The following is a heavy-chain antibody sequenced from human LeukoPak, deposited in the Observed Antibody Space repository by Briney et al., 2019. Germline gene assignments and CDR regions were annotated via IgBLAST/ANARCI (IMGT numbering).Heavy chain of an antibody. J-gene: IGHJ4*02. CDR1: GFNFSSFV. V-gene: IGHV3-23*01. D-gene: IGHD3-16*01. CDR3: AKDGTFGDFDH. Sequence: GGSLRLSCVGSGFNFSSFVMNWVRQAPGKGLEWISAISGGAGVTYYADSVKGRFTISRDNSKDSFFLDMNSLRADATALYYCAKDGTFGDFDHWGQGALVAVSS. CDR2: ISGGAGVT.